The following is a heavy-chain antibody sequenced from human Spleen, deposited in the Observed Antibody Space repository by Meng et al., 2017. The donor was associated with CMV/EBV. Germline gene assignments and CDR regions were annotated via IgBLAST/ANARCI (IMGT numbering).Heavy chain of an antibody. V-gene: IGHV3-30*02. CDR3: AKEEAYSSGWYGSYFDY. CDR2: IRYDGSNE. J-gene: IGHJ4*02. D-gene: IGHD6-19*01. Sequence: GESLKISCAASGFTFDRYGMHWVRQASGKGLEWVAFIRYDGSNEYYADSVKGRFTVSRDNSKNTLYLQMNSLRAEDTAVYYCAKEEAYSSGWYGSYFDYWGQGTLVTVSS. CDR1: GFTFDRYG.